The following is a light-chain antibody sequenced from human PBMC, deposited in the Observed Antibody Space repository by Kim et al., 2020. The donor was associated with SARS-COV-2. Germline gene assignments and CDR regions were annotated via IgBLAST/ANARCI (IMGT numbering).Light chain of an antibody. CDR1: SLRSYY. Sequence: VALGRTGRITCQGDSLRSYYATWYQQKPGQTPILGIYGKNNRPSGSPDRFAGSSSGNTASLTITGTQAGDEADYYCNSRDSNNNVLFGGGTRLTVL. V-gene: IGLV3-19*01. J-gene: IGLJ2*01. CDR3: NSRDSNNNVL. CDR2: GKN.